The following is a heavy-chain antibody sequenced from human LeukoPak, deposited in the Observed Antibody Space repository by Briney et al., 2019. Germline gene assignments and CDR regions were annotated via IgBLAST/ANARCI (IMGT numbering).Heavy chain of an antibody. CDR1: GFTFSRHG. CDR3: AKDHGWLLYS. J-gene: IGHJ4*02. V-gene: IGHV3-23*01. CDR2: ISPSGDIK. D-gene: IGHD3-9*01. Sequence: PGGSLRLSCVASGFTFSRHGMNWVRQAPGKGLEWVSGISPSGDIKYYVDSVKGRFTVSRDNSKNTLYLQINSLRDEDTAVYYCAKDHGWLLYSWGQGTLVTVSS.